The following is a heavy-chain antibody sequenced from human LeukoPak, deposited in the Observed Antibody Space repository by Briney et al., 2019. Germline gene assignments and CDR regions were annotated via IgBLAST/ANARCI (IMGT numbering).Heavy chain of an antibody. D-gene: IGHD5-12*01. CDR2: IWSDGSNK. CDR3: ARDGTWQWLHYYYGMDV. J-gene: IGHJ6*02. Sequence: GGSLRLSCAASGFTFSSYGMHWVRQAPGKGLEWVAVIWSDGSNKYYADSVKGRFTISRDNSKNTLYLQMNSLRAEDTAVYYCARDGTWQWLHYYYGMDVWGQGTTVTVSS. CDR1: GFTFSSYG. V-gene: IGHV3-33*01.